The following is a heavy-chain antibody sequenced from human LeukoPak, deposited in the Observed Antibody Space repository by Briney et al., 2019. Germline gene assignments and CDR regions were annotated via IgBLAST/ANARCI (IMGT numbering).Heavy chain of an antibody. D-gene: IGHD3-10*01. Sequence: ASVKVSCKASGYTFTSYGISWVRQAPGQGLEWMGWISTYNGNTKYAQKLQARVTMTTDASTNTAHLEVRGLRFDDTAVYYCARGFGEAPHYYNYYYMDVWGRGTTVIVSS. V-gene: IGHV1-18*01. CDR3: ARGFGEAPHYYNYYYMDV. CDR1: GYTFTSYG. CDR2: ISTYNGNT. J-gene: IGHJ6*03.